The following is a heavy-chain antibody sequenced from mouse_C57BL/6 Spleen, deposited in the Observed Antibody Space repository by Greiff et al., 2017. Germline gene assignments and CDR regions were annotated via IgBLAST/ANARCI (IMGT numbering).Heavy chain of an antibody. D-gene: IGHD2-4*01. CDR3: AREGYDYYFDY. CDR1: GYPFTNYT. Sequence: VQLQQPGPELVKPGASVKIPCKASGYPFTNYTMDWVKQSHGNSLEWIGDINPNNGGNNYNQKFKGKATLTVDKSSSTAYMELRSLTSEDTAVYYCAREGYDYYFDYWGQGTTLTVSS. V-gene: IGHV1-18*01. CDR2: INPNNGGN. J-gene: IGHJ2*01.